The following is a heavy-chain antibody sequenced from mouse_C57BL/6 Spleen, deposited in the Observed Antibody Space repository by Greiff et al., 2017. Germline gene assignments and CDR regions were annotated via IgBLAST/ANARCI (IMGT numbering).Heavy chain of an antibody. CDR1: GFTFSSYA. D-gene: IGHD2-1*01. CDR3: TRGSYYGNYFDY. J-gene: IGHJ2*01. CDR2: ISSGGDYI. Sequence: EVQLQESGEGLVKPGGSLKLSCAASGFTFSSYAMSWVRQTPEKRLEWVAYISSGGDYIYYADTVKGRFTISRDNARNTLYLQMSSLKSEDTAMYYCTRGSYYGNYFDYWGQGTTLTVSS. V-gene: IGHV5-9-1*02.